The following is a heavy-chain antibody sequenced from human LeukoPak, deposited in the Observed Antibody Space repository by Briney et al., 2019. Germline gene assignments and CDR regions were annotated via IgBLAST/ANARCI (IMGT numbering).Heavy chain of an antibody. CDR2: IYPGDSGS. D-gene: IGHD3-16*01. Sequence: GESLKISCKGSGYSFPNYWIGWVRQMPGRGLEWMGIIYPGDSGSKYSRSFQGQVTTSADKSINTAYLQWSSLKASDSAMYYCARRLGGADVFDIWGQGTMVTVSS. CDR3: ARRLGGADVFDI. V-gene: IGHV5-51*01. CDR1: GYSFPNYW. J-gene: IGHJ3*02.